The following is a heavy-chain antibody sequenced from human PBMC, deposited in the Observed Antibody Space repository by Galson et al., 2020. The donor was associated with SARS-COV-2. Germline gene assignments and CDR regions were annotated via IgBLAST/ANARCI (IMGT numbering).Heavy chain of an antibody. CDR1: GGSISSYY. V-gene: IGHV4-59*08. J-gene: IGHJ4*02. Sequence: SETLSLTCTVSGGSISSYYWSWIRQPPGKGLEWIGYIYYSGSTNYNPSLKSRVTISVDTSKNQFSLKLSSVTAADTAVYYCARYDFWSGYHDYWGQGTLVTVSS. CDR3: ARYDFWSGYHDY. D-gene: IGHD3-3*01. CDR2: IYYSGST.